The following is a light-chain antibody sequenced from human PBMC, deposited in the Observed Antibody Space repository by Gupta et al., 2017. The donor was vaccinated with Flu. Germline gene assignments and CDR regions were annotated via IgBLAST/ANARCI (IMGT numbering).Light chain of an antibody. J-gene: IGKJ4*01. V-gene: IGKV1-39*01. CDR3: QLRDTIPIT. CDR1: QSIDSY. Sequence: PTSLSASVGDRVTITCRASQSIDSYLNWHQQKGGKAPKLLIYAASTVQTGVPSRFSGSGSGTEFTLTISMLHPEDFATYRFQLRDTIPITFGGGTKLETK. CDR2: AAS.